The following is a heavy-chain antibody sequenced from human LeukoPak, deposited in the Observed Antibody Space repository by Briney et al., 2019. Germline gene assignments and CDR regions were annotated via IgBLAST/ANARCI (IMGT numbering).Heavy chain of an antibody. Sequence: GGSLRLSCIASGFTVSSTYMSWVRQAPGKGLEWVSSVSGSGDDTYYADSVKGRFIISRDNSKTTMYLQMNSLRADDTAVYYCAKDDVAAFATGYMDVWGKGTTVTVSS. CDR1: GFTVSSTY. CDR3: AKDDVAAFATGYMDV. J-gene: IGHJ6*03. D-gene: IGHD6-6*01. CDR2: VSGSGDDT. V-gene: IGHV3-23*01.